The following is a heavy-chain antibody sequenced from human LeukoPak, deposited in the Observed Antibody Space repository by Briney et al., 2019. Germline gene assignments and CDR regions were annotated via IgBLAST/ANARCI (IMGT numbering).Heavy chain of an antibody. J-gene: IGHJ3*02. CDR2: IYHSGST. D-gene: IGHD2/OR15-2a*01. V-gene: IGHV4-38-2*01. CDR1: GYSIISDYY. Sequence: PSETLSLTCAVSGYSIISDYYWGWIRQPPGKGLEWIGNIYHSGSTLYNPSLKSRLTISVDTSKNQFSLKLTSVTAADTAVYYCARPLGCKSAACPTDAFDIWGHGTLVTVSS. CDR3: ARPLGCKSAACPTDAFDI.